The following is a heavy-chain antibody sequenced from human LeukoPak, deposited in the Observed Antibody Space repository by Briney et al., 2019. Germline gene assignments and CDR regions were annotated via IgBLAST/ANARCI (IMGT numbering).Heavy chain of an antibody. CDR2: IRYDGSNK. D-gene: IGHD3-3*01. CDR1: GFTFSSYG. CDR3: AKGYDFWSAYEDY. Sequence: GGSLRLSCAASGFTFSSYGMHWVRQAPGKGLEWVAFIRYDGSNKYYADSVKGRFTISRDNSKNTLYLQMNSLRAEDTAVYYCAKGYDFWSAYEDYWGQGTLVTVSS. V-gene: IGHV3-30*02. J-gene: IGHJ4*02.